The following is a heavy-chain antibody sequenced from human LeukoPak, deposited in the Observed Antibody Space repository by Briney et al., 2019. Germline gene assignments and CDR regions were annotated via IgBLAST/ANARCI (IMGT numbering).Heavy chain of an antibody. D-gene: IGHD3-22*01. CDR2: IRFDGSNK. J-gene: IGHJ4*02. Sequence: PGGSLRLPCATTGFTFSSYGIHWVRQAPGKGLEWVAFIRFDGSNKYYAGSVKGRFTISRDNSKNTLYLQMNSLRAEDTAVYYCAKSGYHGSSGYNWGQGTLVTVSS. CDR3: AKSGYHGSSGYN. V-gene: IGHV3-30*02. CDR1: GFTFSSYG.